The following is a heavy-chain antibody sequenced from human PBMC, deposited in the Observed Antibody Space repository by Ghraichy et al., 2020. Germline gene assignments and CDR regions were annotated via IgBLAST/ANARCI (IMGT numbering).Heavy chain of an antibody. CDR1: GGAISSHY. D-gene: IGHD3/OR15-3a*01. V-gene: IGHV4-59*08. CDR3: ARLGTGNGFDI. CDR2: IYYSGST. Sequence: SQTLSLTCTVSGGAISSHYWSWIRQSPGKGLEWIGYIYYSGSTNYNPSLKSRVTISVDTSKDQFSLRLSSVTAADSAVYYCARLGTGNGFDIWGQGTMVTVSS. J-gene: IGHJ3*02.